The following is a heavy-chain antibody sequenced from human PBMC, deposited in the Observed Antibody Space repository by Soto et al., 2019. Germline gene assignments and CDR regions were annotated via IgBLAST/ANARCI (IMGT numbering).Heavy chain of an antibody. Sequence: ASEKVSCKASGGTFSSYAISWVRQAPGQGLEWMGGIIPIFGTANYAQKFQGRVTITADESTSTAYMELSSLRSEDTAVYYCATQPELLAYFDYWGQGTLVTVSS. CDR3: ATQPELLAYFDY. J-gene: IGHJ4*02. CDR2: IIPIFGTA. CDR1: GGTFSSYA. V-gene: IGHV1-69*13. D-gene: IGHD1-26*01.